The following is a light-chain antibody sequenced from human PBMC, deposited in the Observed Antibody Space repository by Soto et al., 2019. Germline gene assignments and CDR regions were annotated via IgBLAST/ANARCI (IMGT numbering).Light chain of an antibody. Sequence: QLVLTQSPSASASLGASVKLTCTLSSGHSTYAIAWHQQQPDKGPRYLMKVNSDGSQSKGDVVPDRFSGSSSGADRYLTISSLQSEDESAYYCQTWDIGTWVFGGGTKLTVL. V-gene: IGLV4-69*01. CDR3: QTWDIGTWV. J-gene: IGLJ3*02. CDR1: SGHSTYA. CDR2: VNSDGSQ.